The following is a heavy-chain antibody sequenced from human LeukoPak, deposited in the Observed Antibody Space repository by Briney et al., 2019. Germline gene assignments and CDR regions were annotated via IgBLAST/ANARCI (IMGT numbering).Heavy chain of an antibody. CDR2: ISSSSSYI. Sequence: GGSLRLSCAASGFTFSSYSMNWVRQAPGKGLEWVSSISSSSSYIYYADSVKGRFTISRDNAKNSLYLQMNSLRAEDTAVYYCARLSSGWYRYFDYWGQGTLVTVSS. CDR3: ARLSSGWYRYFDY. D-gene: IGHD6-19*01. CDR1: GFTFSSYS. J-gene: IGHJ4*02. V-gene: IGHV3-21*01.